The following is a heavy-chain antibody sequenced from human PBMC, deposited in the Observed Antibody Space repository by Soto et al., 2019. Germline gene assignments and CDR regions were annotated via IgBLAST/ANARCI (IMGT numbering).Heavy chain of an antibody. V-gene: IGHV3-73*02. J-gene: IGHJ6*02. CDR3: TTVDRTGYCSGGSCYDYYYYSMDV. Sequence: EVQLVESGGGLVQPGGSLKLSCAASGFTFSGSAMHWVRQASGKGLEWVGRIRSKANSYATAYAASVKGRFTISRDDSKNTAYLQMNSLKTEDTALYYCTTVDRTGYCSGGSCYDYYYYSMDVWGQGTTVTVSS. CDR2: IRSKANSYAT. D-gene: IGHD2-15*01. CDR1: GFTFSGSA.